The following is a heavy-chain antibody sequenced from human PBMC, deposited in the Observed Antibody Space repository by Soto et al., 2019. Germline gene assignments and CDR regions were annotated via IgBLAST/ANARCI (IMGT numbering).Heavy chain of an antibody. CDR2: INWNGGST. Sequence: PGGSLRLSCAASGFTFDDYGMSWVRQAPGKGLEWVSGINWNGGSTGYADSVKGRFTISRDNAKNSLYLQMNSLRAADTAVYYCARVKGSYAIDYWGQGTLVTVSS. J-gene: IGHJ4*02. CDR3: ARVKGSYAIDY. V-gene: IGHV3-20*04. D-gene: IGHD3-10*01. CDR1: GFTFDDYG.